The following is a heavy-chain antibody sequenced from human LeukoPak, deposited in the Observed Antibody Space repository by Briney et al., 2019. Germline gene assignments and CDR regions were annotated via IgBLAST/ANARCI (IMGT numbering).Heavy chain of an antibody. Sequence: SETLSLTCGVFGVSINDYYWSWIRRSPGKGLEWIGEISHTEGTRYNPSLESRVTMSVGTSENQLSLKLIFVTAADTAVYYCARIRCGHSGSVCYNHWGLGTLVTVSS. V-gene: IGHV4-34*01. CDR3: ARIRCGHSGSVCYNH. D-gene: IGHD2-21*01. CDR1: GVSINDYY. J-gene: IGHJ4*02. CDR2: ISHTEGT.